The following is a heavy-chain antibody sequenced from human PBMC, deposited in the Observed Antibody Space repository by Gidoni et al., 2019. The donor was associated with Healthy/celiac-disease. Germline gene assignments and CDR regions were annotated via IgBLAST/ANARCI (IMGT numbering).Heavy chain of an antibody. CDR1: GYTFTSYY. CDR3: ATEGNYECSFDY. CDR2: IHPSGGST. J-gene: IGHJ4*02. V-gene: IGHV1-46*03. D-gene: IGHD1-7*01. Sequence: QVQLEQSAAEVKKPGAAVKVSCRASGYTFTSYYLHWVRQAPGQGLEWMGIIHPSGGSTSYAPTFQGSVTMTRDTSTSTVYMVLSSLRSEDTAVYYCATEGNYECSFDYWGQGTLVTVSS.